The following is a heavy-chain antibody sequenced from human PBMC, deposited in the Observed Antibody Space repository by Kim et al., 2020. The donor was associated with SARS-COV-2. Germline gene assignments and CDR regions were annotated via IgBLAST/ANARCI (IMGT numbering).Heavy chain of an antibody. Sequence: EKFYVDSVKGRFTISRDNGKNSLYLQRNNLRGDDTGVYYCARRRGTFYFDYWGLGTQVTVSS. J-gene: IGHJ4*02. V-gene: IGHV3-7*04. D-gene: IGHD3-16*01. CDR3: ARRRGTFYFDY. CDR2: EK.